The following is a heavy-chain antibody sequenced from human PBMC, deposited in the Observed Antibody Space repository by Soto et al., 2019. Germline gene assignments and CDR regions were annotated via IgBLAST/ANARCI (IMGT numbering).Heavy chain of an antibody. J-gene: IGHJ6*02. CDR1: EFTFSSYS. Sequence: QVQLVESGGGVVQPGKSLRLSCTASEFTFSSYSMHWVRQAPGKGLEWVAIISYDGSDKYYGDSVKGRFTISRDNSRDTLYLQLNSLRAEDTAVYFCARTPRYTDFWCDRDVGCHGTTVTVSS. D-gene: IGHD3-3*01. V-gene: IGHV3-30*03. CDR3: ARTPRYTDFWCDRDV. CDR2: ISYDGSDK.